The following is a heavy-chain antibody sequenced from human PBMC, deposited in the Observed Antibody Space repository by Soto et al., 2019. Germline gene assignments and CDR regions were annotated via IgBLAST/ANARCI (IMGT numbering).Heavy chain of an antibody. CDR3: TRPADGGSGYTFDQ. J-gene: IGHJ4*02. V-gene: IGHV3-73*01. Sequence: HPGGSLRLSCAASGFIFSGSALHWVRQASGKGLEWVGRIRSRANSYATSYAASVKGRFTISRDDSKNTAYLQMNSLKTEDTAVYYCTRPADGGSGYTFDQWGQGTLVTVSS. CDR1: GFIFSGSA. D-gene: IGHD3-22*01. CDR2: IRSRANSYAT.